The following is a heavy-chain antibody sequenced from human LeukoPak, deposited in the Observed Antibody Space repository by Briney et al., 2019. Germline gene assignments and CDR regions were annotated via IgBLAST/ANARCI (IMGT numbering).Heavy chain of an antibody. V-gene: IGHV3-23*01. J-gene: IGHJ5*02. Sequence: GGSLRLSCVASGFTFGSHAIAWVRHTPEKGLEWVSVIRSDTGTAYADSVKGRFTVSRDNSKNTLYLQMNSLRAEDTALYYCATSGYSGYDRPSWGQGTLV. CDR2: IRSDTGT. CDR3: ATSGYSGYDRPS. CDR1: GFTFGSHA. D-gene: IGHD5-12*01.